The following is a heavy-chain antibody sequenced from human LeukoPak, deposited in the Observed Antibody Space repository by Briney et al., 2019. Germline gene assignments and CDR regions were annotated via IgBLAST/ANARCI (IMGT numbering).Heavy chain of an antibody. Sequence: SETLFLTCTVSGYAISSGYYWGWIRRTPGKGLEWIAKIFHDGTTHYNPSLKSRLTMSVDTSKNDFSLRLNSVTASDTAIYYCVRDSSGTLAFDVWGQGTMVTVSS. CDR1: GYAISSGYY. CDR2: IFHDGTT. D-gene: IGHD3-22*01. V-gene: IGHV4-38-2*02. J-gene: IGHJ3*01. CDR3: VRDSSGTLAFDV.